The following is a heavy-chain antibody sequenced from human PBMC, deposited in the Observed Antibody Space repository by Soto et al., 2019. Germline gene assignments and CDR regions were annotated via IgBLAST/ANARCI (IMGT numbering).Heavy chain of an antibody. CDR2: ISGSGGRS. Sequence: EVQLLDSGGGLVQPGGSLRLSCAASGFTFSNYAMTWVRQGPGTGLEWVSGISGSGGRSYYADSVKGRFTISRDNSKSTLYLQMNSLRAEDKAVYYCAKAYFVWSSEQPYYFDYWGQGTLVTVSS. CDR1: GFTFSNYA. V-gene: IGHV3-23*01. D-gene: IGHD3-16*01. CDR3: AKAYFVWSSEQPYYFDY. J-gene: IGHJ4*02.